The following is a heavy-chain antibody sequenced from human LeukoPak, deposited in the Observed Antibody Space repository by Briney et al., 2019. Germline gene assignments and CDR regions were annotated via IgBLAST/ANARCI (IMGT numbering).Heavy chain of an antibody. CDR2: IRKKAHDWTP. V-gene: IGHV3-49*04. CDR3: TRAGGYDNYLDY. J-gene: IGHJ4*02. CDR1: GFTFGDYG. Sequence: GGSLRLSCTTSGFTFGDYGFNWVRQAPGKGLAWVGFIRKKAHDWTPQYAASVQGRFTISRDDSKGIAYLEMNSLKTEDTAVYYCTRAGGYDNYLDYWGQGTPVSVSS. D-gene: IGHD5-12*01.